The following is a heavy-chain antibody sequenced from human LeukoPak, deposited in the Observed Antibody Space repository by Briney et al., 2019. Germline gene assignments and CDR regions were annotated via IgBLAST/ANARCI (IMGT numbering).Heavy chain of an antibody. CDR1: GFTFSSYS. CDR3: ARDQGVTASNFDH. Sequence: GGSLRLSCAASGFTFSSYSMNWVRQAPGKGLEWVSSISSSSSYIYYADSVKGRFTISRDNAKNSLYLQMNSLRAEDTAVYYCARDQGVTASNFDHWGQGTLVTVSS. D-gene: IGHD2-21*02. J-gene: IGHJ4*02. CDR2: ISSSSSYI. V-gene: IGHV3-21*01.